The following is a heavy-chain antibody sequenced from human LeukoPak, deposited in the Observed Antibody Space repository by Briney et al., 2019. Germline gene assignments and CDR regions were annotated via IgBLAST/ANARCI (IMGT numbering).Heavy chain of an antibody. Sequence: GGSLRLSCAASGFTFSSYWMSWVRQAPGKGLEWVANIKQDGSEKYYVDAVQGRFTHSRDNAKNSLYLQMNSLRAEDTAVYYCASTIDYYDSSYFDYWGQGTLVTVSS. V-gene: IGHV3-7*01. CDR3: ASTIDYYDSSYFDY. J-gene: IGHJ4*02. D-gene: IGHD3-22*01. CDR1: GFTFSSYW. CDR2: IKQDGSEK.